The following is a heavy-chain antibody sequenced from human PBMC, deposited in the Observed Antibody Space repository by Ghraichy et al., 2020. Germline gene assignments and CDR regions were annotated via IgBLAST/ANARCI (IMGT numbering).Heavy chain of an antibody. J-gene: IGHJ6*03. CDR1: GYTFTSYA. Sequence: ASVKVSCKASGYTFTSYAMHWVRQAPGQRLEWMGWINAGNGNTKYSQKFQGRVTITRDTSASTAYMELSSLRSEDTAVYYCARARGSGWPKSYYYYYYMDVWGKGTTVTVSS. D-gene: IGHD6-19*01. V-gene: IGHV1-3*01. CDR2: INAGNGNT. CDR3: ARARGSGWPKSYYYYYYMDV.